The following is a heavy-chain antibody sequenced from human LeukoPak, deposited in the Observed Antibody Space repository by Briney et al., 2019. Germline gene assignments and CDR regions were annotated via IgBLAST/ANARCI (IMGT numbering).Heavy chain of an antibody. CDR2: LHTSGST. D-gene: IGHD4-17*01. V-gene: IGHV4-4*07. CDR1: GGSFSGYY. J-gene: IGHJ4*02. Sequence: SETLSLTCAVYGGSFSGYYWSWIRQPAGEGLEWIGRLHTSGSTHYNPSLRSRVTMSVDTSKNQFSLKLSSVTAADTAVYYCARDFGYGDYFFDDWGQGTLVTVSS. CDR3: ARDFGYGDYFFDD.